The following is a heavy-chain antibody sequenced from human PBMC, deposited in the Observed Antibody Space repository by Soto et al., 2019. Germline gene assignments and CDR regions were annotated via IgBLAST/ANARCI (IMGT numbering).Heavy chain of an antibody. Sequence: SETLSLTCTVSGGSVSSGSYYWSWIRQPPGKGLEWIGYIYYSGSTNYNPSLKSRVTISVDTAKNQFSLKLSSVTAADTAVYYCARATYYYGSGSYRSDAFDIWGQGTMVTVSS. CDR1: GGSVSSGSYY. CDR3: ARATYYYGSGSYRSDAFDI. CDR2: IYYSGST. J-gene: IGHJ3*02. D-gene: IGHD3-10*01. V-gene: IGHV4-61*01.